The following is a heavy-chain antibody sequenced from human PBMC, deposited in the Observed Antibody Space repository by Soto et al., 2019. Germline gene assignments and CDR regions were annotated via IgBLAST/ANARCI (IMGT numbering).Heavy chain of an antibody. Sequence: GGSLRLSCAASGFTFSSYAMSWVRQAPGKGLEWVSAISGSGGSTYYAVSVKGRFTISRDNSKNTLYLQMNTLRAEDTAVYYCAKDSGGIVVVVAAIDYWGQGTLVTVSS. D-gene: IGHD2-15*01. CDR3: AKDSGGIVVVVAAIDY. CDR1: GFTFSSYA. J-gene: IGHJ4*02. V-gene: IGHV3-23*01. CDR2: ISGSGGST.